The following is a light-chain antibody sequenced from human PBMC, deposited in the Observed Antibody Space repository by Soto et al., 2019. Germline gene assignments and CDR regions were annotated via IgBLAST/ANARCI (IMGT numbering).Light chain of an antibody. CDR3: QQYNNWGT. J-gene: IGKJ1*01. V-gene: IGKV3-15*01. CDR2: GAS. CDR1: QSVSSN. Sequence: EIVMTQSPATLPVSPGERATLSCRASQSVSSNLAWYQQKPGQAPRLLIYGASTRATGIPARFSGSGSGTEFTLTISSLQSEDFAVYYCQQYNNWGTFGQGTKVEI.